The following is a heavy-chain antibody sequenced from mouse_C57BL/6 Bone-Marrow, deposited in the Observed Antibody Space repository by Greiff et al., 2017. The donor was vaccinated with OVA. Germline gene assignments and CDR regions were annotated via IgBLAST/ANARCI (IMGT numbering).Heavy chain of an antibody. J-gene: IGHJ4*01. Sequence: VQLQQPGAELVKPGASVKLSCKASGYTFTSYWLQWVKQRPGQGLAWIGELDPSDSYTNYTQKFKGKATLTVDPSSSTAYMQLSSLTSEDSAVYYCARRGWLRPRYYAMDYWGQGTSVTVSS. V-gene: IGHV1-50*01. CDR3: ARRGWLRPRYYAMDY. CDR1: GYTFTSYW. D-gene: IGHD2-2*01. CDR2: LDPSDSYT.